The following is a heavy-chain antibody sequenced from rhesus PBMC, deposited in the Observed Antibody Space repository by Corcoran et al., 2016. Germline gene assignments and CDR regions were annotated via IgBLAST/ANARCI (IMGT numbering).Heavy chain of an antibody. V-gene: IGHV4-127*01. CDR3: ARKYCPGGSCLGDDYYGLNS. CDR1: GYYNSSGYG. Sequence: QVQLQESGPGLVKPSETMSLNCAVSGYYNSSGYGWSWIRPPPGKRLARIGRINGKSGRTNYHPPHKTPVTISKDTSANQGSRKLSSVTVADTAVYFCARKYCPGGSCLGDDYYGLNSWGLGVVVTVSS. D-gene: IGHD2-21*01. J-gene: IGHJ6*01. CDR2: INGKSGRT.